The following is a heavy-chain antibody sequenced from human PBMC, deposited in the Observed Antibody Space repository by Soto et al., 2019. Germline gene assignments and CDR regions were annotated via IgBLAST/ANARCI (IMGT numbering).Heavy chain of an antibody. J-gene: IGHJ6*02. CDR2: IYYSGST. D-gene: IGHD4-17*01. CDR1: GGSISRYY. Sequence: SETLSPTCTVSGGSISRYYWSWIRQPPGKGLEWIGYIYYSGSTNYNPSLKSRVTISVDTSKNQFSLKLSSVTAADTAVYYCARDLTTLITPNYYCCMDFWCQG. V-gene: IGHV4-59*01. CDR3: ARDLTTLITPNYYCCMDF.